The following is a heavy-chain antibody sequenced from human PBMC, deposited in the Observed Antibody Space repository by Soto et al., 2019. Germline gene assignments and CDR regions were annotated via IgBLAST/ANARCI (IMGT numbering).Heavy chain of an antibody. D-gene: IGHD3-10*01. J-gene: IGHJ6*02. Sequence: QVQLVQSGAEVKKPGSSVKVSCKASGGTFSSYTISWVRQAPGQGLEWMGRIIPILGIANYAQKFQGRVTSTADKSTSTAYMELSSLRSEDTAVYYCARDTPYGSGSYYYYYYGMDVWGQGTTVTVSS. CDR2: IIPILGIA. CDR3: ARDTPYGSGSYYYYYYGMDV. V-gene: IGHV1-69*08. CDR1: GGTFSSYT.